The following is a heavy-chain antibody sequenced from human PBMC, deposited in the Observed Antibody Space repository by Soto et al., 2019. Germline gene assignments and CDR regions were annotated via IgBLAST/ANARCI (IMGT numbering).Heavy chain of an antibody. CDR3: ARDFGKTRYNSRYFDL. V-gene: IGHV4-31*03. D-gene: IGHD1-1*01. J-gene: IGHJ2*01. CDR2: IYYSGST. CDR1: GGSISSGGYY. Sequence: QVQLQESGPGLVKPSQTLSLTCTVSGGSISSGGYYSSWIRQHPGKGLEWIGYIYYSGSTYYNPSLKSRVTISVDTSKNQFSLKLSSVTAADTAVYYCARDFGKTRYNSRYFDLWGRGTLVTVSS.